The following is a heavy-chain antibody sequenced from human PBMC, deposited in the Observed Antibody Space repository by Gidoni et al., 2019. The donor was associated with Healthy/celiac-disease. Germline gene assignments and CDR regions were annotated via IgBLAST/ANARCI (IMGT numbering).Heavy chain of an antibody. Sequence: QVQLVESGGGVVQPGRSLRRSCAASGFTFSSYAMHWVRQAPGKGLEWVAVISYDGSNKYYADSVKGRFTISRDNSKNTLYLQMNSLRAEDTAVYYCAREIVVVPAAIDYWGQGTLVTVSS. CDR3: AREIVVVPAAIDY. J-gene: IGHJ4*02. D-gene: IGHD2-2*01. CDR2: ISYDGSNK. V-gene: IGHV3-30-3*01. CDR1: GFTFSSYA.